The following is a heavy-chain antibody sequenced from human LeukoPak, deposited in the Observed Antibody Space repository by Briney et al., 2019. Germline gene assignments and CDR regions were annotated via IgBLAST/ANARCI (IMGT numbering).Heavy chain of an antibody. V-gene: IGHV3-23*01. CDR2: ISGSGGST. CDR1: GFTFSSYA. D-gene: IGHD3-16*01. CDR3: AKDQSAYTEYYFDY. J-gene: IGHJ4*02. Sequence: GGSLRLSCAASGFTFSSYAMSWVRQAPGKGLEWVSAISGSGGSTYYADSVKGRFTISRDNSKNTLYLQMNSLRAEDTAVYYRAKDQSAYTEYYFDYWGQGTLVTVSS.